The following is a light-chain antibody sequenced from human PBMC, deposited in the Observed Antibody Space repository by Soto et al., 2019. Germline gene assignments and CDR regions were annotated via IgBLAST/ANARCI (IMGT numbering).Light chain of an antibody. Sequence: DIQMTQSPSTLSASVGDRVTITCRSSQSISSWLAWYQQKPGKAPNLLIYKAYSLESGVPSRFSGGGSGTEFTLTISSLQADDVATYYCQQDISYPLTFGGGTKVEIK. V-gene: IGKV1-5*03. CDR1: QSISSW. J-gene: IGKJ4*02. CDR3: QQDISYPLT. CDR2: KAY.